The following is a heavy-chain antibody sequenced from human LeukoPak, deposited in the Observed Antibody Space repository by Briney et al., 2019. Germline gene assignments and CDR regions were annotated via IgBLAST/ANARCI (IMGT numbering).Heavy chain of an antibody. Sequence: SEPLSLTCTLSGGSISRYYWSWIRQPPGKGLEYIGYIYDSGTTNYNPSLKSRVTIPVDTSKNQFSLKLSSVTAADTAVYYCERFSFGGWYLDYWGQGTLVTVSS. CDR3: ERFSFGGWYLDY. J-gene: IGHJ4*02. D-gene: IGHD3-10*01. CDR1: GGSISRYY. V-gene: IGHV4-59*01. CDR2: IYDSGTT.